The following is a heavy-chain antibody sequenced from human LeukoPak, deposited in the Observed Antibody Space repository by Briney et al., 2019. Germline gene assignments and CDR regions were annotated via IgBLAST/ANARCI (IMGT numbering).Heavy chain of an antibody. J-gene: IGHJ5*02. Sequence: SETLSLTCAVYGGSFSGYYWSWIRQPPGKGLEWIGEINHSGSTNYNPSLKSRVTISVDTSKNQFSLKLNSVTAADTAVYYCASYGSGSYRFDPWGQGTLVTVSS. CDR1: GGSFSGYY. CDR2: INHSGST. D-gene: IGHD3-10*01. CDR3: ASYGSGSYRFDP. V-gene: IGHV4-34*01.